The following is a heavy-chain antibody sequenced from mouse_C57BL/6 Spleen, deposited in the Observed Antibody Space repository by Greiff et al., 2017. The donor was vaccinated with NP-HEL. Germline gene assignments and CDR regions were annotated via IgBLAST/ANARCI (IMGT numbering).Heavy chain of an antibody. CDR1: GYAFTNYL. Sequence: VQLQQSGAELVRPGTSVKVSCKASGYAFTNYLIEWVKQRPGQGLEWIGVINPGSGGTNYNEKFKGKATLTADKSSSTAYMQLSSLTSEDSAVDFCAKEGYDSSDWYFDVWGTGTTVTVSS. V-gene: IGHV1-54*01. J-gene: IGHJ1*03. CDR3: AKEGYDSSDWYFDV. D-gene: IGHD1-1*01. CDR2: INPGSGGT.